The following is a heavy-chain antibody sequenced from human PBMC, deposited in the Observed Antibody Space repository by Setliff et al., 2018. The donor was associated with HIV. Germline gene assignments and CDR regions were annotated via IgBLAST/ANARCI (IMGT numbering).Heavy chain of an antibody. Sequence: PSETLSLTCAVYGASFSDFSWNWIRQPPGKGLEWIGEINHSGSTNYNPSLKSRVTFSVDTSKNQFSLNLISVTAADTAVYYCARMEATRPPRGLDYWGQGTMVTVSS. D-gene: IGHD6-6*01. J-gene: IGHJ4*03. CDR1: GASFSDFS. CDR2: INHSGST. CDR3: ARMEATRPPRGLDY. V-gene: IGHV4-34*01.